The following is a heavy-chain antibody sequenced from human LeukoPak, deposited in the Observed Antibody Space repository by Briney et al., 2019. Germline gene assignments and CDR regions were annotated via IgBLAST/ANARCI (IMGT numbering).Heavy chain of an antibody. V-gene: IGHV1-46*01. CDR3: AREPPESYYFDY. J-gene: IGHJ4*02. CDR1: GYTFSDFY. Sequence: EASVKVPCKASGYTFSDFYVHWVRQAPGQGLEWMGIIKVSGGRTEYGQKFQGRVTMTRDMSTSTVYMELNNLRSEDTAVYYCAREPPESYYFDYWGQGTLVTVSS. CDR2: IKVSGGRT.